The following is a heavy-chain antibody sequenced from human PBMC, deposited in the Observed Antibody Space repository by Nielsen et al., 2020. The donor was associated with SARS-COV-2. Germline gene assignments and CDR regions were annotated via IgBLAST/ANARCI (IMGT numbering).Heavy chain of an antibody. Sequence: WIRQPPGKGLEWIGSIYYSGSTYYNPSLKSRVTISVDTSKNQFSLKLSSVTAADTAVYYCARYYDILTGYYTPRIYYYYGMDVWGQGTTVTVSS. V-gene: IGHV4-39*01. J-gene: IGHJ6*02. CDR3: ARYYDILTGYYTPRIYYYYGMDV. CDR2: IYYSGST. D-gene: IGHD3-9*01.